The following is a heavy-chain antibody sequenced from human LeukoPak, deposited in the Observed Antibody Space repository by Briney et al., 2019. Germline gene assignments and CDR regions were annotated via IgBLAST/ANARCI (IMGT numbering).Heavy chain of an antibody. V-gene: IGHV4-59*01. CDR3: ARIRCSSSSCYMRNGFDI. J-gene: IGHJ3*02. D-gene: IGHD2-2*02. CDR2: VYSSGST. Sequence: PSETLSLTCTVSGGSISGYYWNWIRQPPGKGLEWIGYVYSSGSTNYNPSLDSRVTLSVDTSKNQFSLKLSSVTTADTAVYYCARIRCSSSSCYMRNGFDIWGQGTMVTVSS. CDR1: GGSISGYY.